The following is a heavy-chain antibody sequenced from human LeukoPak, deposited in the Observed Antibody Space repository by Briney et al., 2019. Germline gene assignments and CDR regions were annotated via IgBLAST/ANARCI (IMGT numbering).Heavy chain of an antibody. CDR2: IYYSGST. J-gene: IGHJ5*02. D-gene: IGHD2-2*01. V-gene: IGHV4-39*01. CDR3: ARPVPAAIGQVRWFDP. Sequence: SETLSPTCTVSGGSISSSSYYWGWIRQPPGKGLEWIGSIYYSGSTYYNPSLKSRVTISVDTSKNQFSLKLSSVTAADTAVYYCARPVPAAIGQVRWFDPWGQGTLVTVSS. CDR1: GGSISSSSYY.